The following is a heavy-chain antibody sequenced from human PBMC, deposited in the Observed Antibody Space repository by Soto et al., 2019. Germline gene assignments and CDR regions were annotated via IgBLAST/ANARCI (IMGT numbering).Heavy chain of an antibody. CDR3: ARREIQGPIDY. CDR2: IYYSGTT. J-gene: IGHJ4*02. V-gene: IGHV4-28*01. Sequence: SETLSLTCAVSGYSISSSNWWGWIRQPPGKGLEWIGYIYYSGTTYYNPSLKSRVTMSVDTSKNQFSLKLTSVTAVDTAVYYCARREIQGPIDYWGQGTLVPFSS. CDR1: GYSISSSNW. D-gene: IGHD1-26*01.